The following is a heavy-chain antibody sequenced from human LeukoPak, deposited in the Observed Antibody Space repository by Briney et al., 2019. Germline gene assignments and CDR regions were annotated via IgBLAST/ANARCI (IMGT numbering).Heavy chain of an antibody. CDR3: ASHGGKSGYDYPLGT. V-gene: IGHV1-69*13. CDR1: GGTFSSYA. Sequence: SVKLSCKASGGTFSSYAISWVRQAPGQGLEWMGVTIPIFGTANYAQKFQGRVTITADESTSTAYMELSSLRSEDTAVYYCASHGGKSGYDYPLGTWGQGTLVTVSS. CDR2: TIPIFGTA. J-gene: IGHJ4*02. D-gene: IGHD5-12*01.